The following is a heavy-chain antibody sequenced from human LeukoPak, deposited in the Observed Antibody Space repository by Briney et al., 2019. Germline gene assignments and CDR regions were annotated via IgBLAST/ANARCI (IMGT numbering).Heavy chain of an antibody. V-gene: IGHV4-30-4*01. CDR2: IYYSEM. CDR1: GGSISSGDYY. CDR3: ARFVSGYERSYFDY. Sequence: SQTLSLTCTVSGGSISSGDYYWSWIRQPPGKGLEWIGYIYYSEMYNNPSLKSRVTISVDTSKNQFSLKLSSVTAADTAVYYCARFVSGYERSYFDYLGQGTLVTVSS. J-gene: IGHJ4*02. D-gene: IGHD5-12*01.